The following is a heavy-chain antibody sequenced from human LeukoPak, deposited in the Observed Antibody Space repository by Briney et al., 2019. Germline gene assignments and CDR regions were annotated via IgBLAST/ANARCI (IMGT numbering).Heavy chain of an antibody. CDR3: ARYPVAGTSAFDI. D-gene: IGHD6-19*01. V-gene: IGHV1-3*01. CDR2: INAGNGNT. Sequence: ASVKVSCKASGYTFTSYAMHWVRQAPGQRLEWMGWINAGNGNTKYSQKFQGRVTITRDTSASTACMELSSLRSEDTAVYYCARYPVAGTSAFDIWGQGTMVTVSS. CDR1: GYTFTSYA. J-gene: IGHJ3*02.